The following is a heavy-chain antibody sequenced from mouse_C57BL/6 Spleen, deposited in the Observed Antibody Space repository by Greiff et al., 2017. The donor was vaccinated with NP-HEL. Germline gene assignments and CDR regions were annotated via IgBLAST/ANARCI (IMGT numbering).Heavy chain of an antibody. CDR1: GFTFSSYA. D-gene: IGHD2-3*01. CDR2: ISDGGSYT. Sequence: EVQLVESGGGLVKPGGSLKLSCAASGFTFSSYAMSWVRQTPEKRLEWVATISDGGSYTYYPDNVKGRFTISRDNAKNNLYLQMSHLKSEDTAMYYCARGSDGYPFDYWGQGTTLTVSS. V-gene: IGHV5-4*01. J-gene: IGHJ2*01. CDR3: ARGSDGYPFDY.